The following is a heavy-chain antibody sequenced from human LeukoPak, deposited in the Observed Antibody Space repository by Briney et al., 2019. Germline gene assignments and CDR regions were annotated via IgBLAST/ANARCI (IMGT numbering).Heavy chain of an antibody. CDR2: ISWNGGSI. Sequence: GRSLRLSCAASGFTFGDYAMHWVRQAPGKGLEWVSCISWNGGSICYADSVKGRFTISRDNAKNSLYLQMNSLRAEDTALYYCAREVPNCSGGSCYSSYYYYMDVWGKGTTVTISS. CDR3: AREVPNCSGGSCYSSYYYYMDV. D-gene: IGHD2-15*01. V-gene: IGHV3-9*01. J-gene: IGHJ6*03. CDR1: GFTFGDYA.